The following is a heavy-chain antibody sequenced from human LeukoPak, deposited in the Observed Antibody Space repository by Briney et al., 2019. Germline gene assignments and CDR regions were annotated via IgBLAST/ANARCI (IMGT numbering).Heavy chain of an antibody. J-gene: IGHJ4*02. Sequence: PGGSLRLSCAASGFTFDDYAMHWVRQAPGKGLEWVSGISWNSGSIGYADSVKGRFTISRDNAKNSLYLQMNSLRAEDMALYYCAKARYRSGWYYFDYWGQGTLVTVSS. CDR3: AKARYRSGWYYFDY. D-gene: IGHD6-19*01. CDR2: ISWNSGSI. V-gene: IGHV3-9*03. CDR1: GFTFDDYA.